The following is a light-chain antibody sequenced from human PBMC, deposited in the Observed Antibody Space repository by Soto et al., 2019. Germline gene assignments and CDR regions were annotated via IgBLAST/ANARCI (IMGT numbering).Light chain of an antibody. Sequence: DIVMTQSPDSLAVSLGERATINCKASQSVLYSSNNKNYLAWYQQKPGQPPNLLIYWASTRESGVPDRFSGSGSGTDFTLTISSLQAEDVAVYYCQQYYTTLVTFGGGTKLDIK. CDR3: QQYYTTLVT. V-gene: IGKV4-1*01. J-gene: IGKJ4*01. CDR2: WAS. CDR1: QSVLYSSNNKNY.